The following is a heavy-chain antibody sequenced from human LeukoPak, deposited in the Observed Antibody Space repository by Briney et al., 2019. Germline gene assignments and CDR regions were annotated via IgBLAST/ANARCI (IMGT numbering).Heavy chain of an antibody. CDR2: INQSGST. CDR1: GGSFSVHY. D-gene: IGHD6-19*01. J-gene: IGHJ4*02. CDR3: ARDISSGWFFDY. V-gene: IGHV4-34*01. Sequence: SETLSLTCAVSGGSFSVHYWSWIRQPPGKGLEWIGEINQSGSTNYNPSLKSRVTISVDKSKNQFSLKLSSVTAADTAVYYCARDISSGWFFDYWGQGTLVTVSS.